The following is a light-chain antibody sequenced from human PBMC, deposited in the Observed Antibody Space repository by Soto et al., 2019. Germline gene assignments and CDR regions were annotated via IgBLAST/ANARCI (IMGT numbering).Light chain of an antibody. V-gene: IGKV3-20*01. Sequence: PGERATLSCRARQSVDSSDLAWYQQKAGQAPRLLLYGASSRATGIPDRFSGSGSGTDFTLTISRLEPEDFAVYYCQLYGTFGQGTRLEIK. CDR3: QLYGT. J-gene: IGKJ5*01. CDR1: QSVDSSD. CDR2: GAS.